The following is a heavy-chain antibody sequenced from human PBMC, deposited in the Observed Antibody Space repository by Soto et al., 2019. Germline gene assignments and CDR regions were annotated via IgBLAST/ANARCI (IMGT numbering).Heavy chain of an antibody. J-gene: IGHJ4*02. Sequence: SQTLSLTCAISGDSVSSNSAAWNWIRQSPSRGLEWLGRTYYRSKWYNDYAVSVKSRITINPDTSNNQFSLQLNSVTPEDTAVYYCARVLALTGTTAASFDYWGQGTLVTVSS. CDR2: TYYRSKWYN. CDR3: ARVLALTGTTAASFDY. D-gene: IGHD1-7*01. CDR1: GDSVSSNSAA. V-gene: IGHV6-1*01.